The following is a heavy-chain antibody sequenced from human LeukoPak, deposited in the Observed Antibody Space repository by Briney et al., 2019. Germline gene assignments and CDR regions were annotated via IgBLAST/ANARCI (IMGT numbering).Heavy chain of an antibody. D-gene: IGHD4-17*01. V-gene: IGHV1-69*05. CDR2: IIPIFGTA. J-gene: IGHJ4*02. CDR1: GYTFTSCA. CDR3: AANYGDERPFDY. Sequence: ASVKVSCKASGYTFTSCAMNWVRQAPGQGLEWMGGIIPIFGTANYAQKFQGRVTITTDESTSTAYMELSSLRSEDTAVYYCAANYGDERPFDYWGQGTLVTVSS.